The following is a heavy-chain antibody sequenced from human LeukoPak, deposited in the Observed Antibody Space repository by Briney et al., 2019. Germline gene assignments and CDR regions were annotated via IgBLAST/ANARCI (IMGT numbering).Heavy chain of an antibody. V-gene: IGHV3-30*03. CDR1: GFTFISYG. J-gene: IGHJ3*02. Sequence: GGSLKPSCAASGFTFISYGMNWVRQPPGKGLEWVAVMSYDGSKKYYADSVKGRFTVSRDTSKNTLYLQMDSLTAEDTAVYYCPRDPSHTFDIWGQGTVVTVSS. CDR2: MSYDGSKK. CDR3: PRDPSHTFDI.